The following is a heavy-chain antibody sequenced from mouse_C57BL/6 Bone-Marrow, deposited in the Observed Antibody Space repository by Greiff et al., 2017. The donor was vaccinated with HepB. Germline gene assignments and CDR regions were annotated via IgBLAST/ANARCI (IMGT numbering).Heavy chain of an antibody. CDR1: GYTFTSYD. J-gene: IGHJ1*03. CDR3: ARSGYYGSSYWYFDV. CDR2: IYPRDGST. V-gene: IGHV1-85*01. Sequence: VQLQESGPELVKPGASVKLSCKASGYTFTSYDINWVKQRPGQGLEWIGWIYPRDGSTKYNEKFKGKATLTVDTSSSTAYMELHSLTSEDSAVYFCARSGYYGSSYWYFDVWGTGTTVTVSS. D-gene: IGHD1-1*01.